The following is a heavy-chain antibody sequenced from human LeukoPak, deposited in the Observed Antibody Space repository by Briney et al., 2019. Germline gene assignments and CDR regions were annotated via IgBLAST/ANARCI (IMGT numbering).Heavy chain of an antibody. V-gene: IGHV3-9*03. CDR2: ISWNSGSI. Sequence: PGGSLRLSCAASGFTFDDYAMHWVRQAPGKGLEWVSGISWNSGSIGYADSVKGRFTISRDNAKNSLYLQKNSLRAEDMALYYCAKGGMAIAAAGFDYWGQGTLVTVSS. J-gene: IGHJ4*02. CDR3: AKGGMAIAAAGFDY. D-gene: IGHD6-13*01. CDR1: GFTFDDYA.